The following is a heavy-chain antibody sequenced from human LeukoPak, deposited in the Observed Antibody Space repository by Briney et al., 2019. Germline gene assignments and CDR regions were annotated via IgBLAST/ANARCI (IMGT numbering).Heavy chain of an antibody. J-gene: IGHJ4*02. CDR1: GFTFSSYS. V-gene: IGHV3-48*04. CDR2: ITNSGNSK. D-gene: IGHD5-12*01. CDR3: AKAADIQDESDY. Sequence: GGSLRLSCAASGFTFSSYSMNWVRQAPGKGLEWVSYITNSGNSKSYADSVKGRFTISRDNARNSLYLQMNSLRAEDTAVYYCAKAADIQDESDYWGQGTLVTVSS.